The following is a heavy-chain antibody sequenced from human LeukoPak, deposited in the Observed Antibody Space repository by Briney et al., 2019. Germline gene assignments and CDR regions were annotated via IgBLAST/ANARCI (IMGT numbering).Heavy chain of an antibody. CDR2: INPNGGAT. Sequence: ASVKVSCKASGYIFTGYYLFWVRQAPGQGLEWMGWINPNGGATRYAQKFQGRVTLNCDTSIRTTYMELSSLTSDDTAVYYCARDERYSDADHHYPDLGYWGQGTLVTVSS. J-gene: IGHJ4*02. V-gene: IGHV1-2*02. CDR3: ARDERYSDADHHYPDLGY. CDR1: GYIFTGYY. D-gene: IGHD3-16*01.